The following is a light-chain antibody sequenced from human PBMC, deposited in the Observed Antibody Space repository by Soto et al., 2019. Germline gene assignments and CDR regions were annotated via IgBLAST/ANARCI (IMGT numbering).Light chain of an antibody. CDR3: SSYTSSSVYV. Sequence: QSALTQPASVSGCPGQSITISCTGTSSDVGGYNYVSWYQQHPGKAPKLMIYDVSNRPSGVSNRFSGSKSGNTASLTISGLQAEDEADYYCSSYTSSSVYVFGTRTKLTVL. CDR1: SSDVGGYNY. V-gene: IGLV2-14*01. J-gene: IGLJ1*01. CDR2: DVS.